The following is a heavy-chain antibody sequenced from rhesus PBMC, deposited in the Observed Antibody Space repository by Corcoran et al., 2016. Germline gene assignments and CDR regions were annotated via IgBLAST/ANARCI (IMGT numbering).Heavy chain of an antibody. V-gene: IGHV3-115*02. CDR1: GFTFSGYE. J-gene: IGHJ6*01. CDR3: AGCSGIYCYAEYGLDS. CDR2: IAGDTSYT. Sequence: EVQLAESGGGLVQPGGSLRLSCAASGFTFSGYEMHWVRQAPGKGLESISIIAGDTSYTYYATSVQVRFTISRDNAKNSLSLQMNSLRAEDTAVYYCAGCSGIYCYAEYGLDSWGQGVVVTVSS. D-gene: IGHD2-27*01.